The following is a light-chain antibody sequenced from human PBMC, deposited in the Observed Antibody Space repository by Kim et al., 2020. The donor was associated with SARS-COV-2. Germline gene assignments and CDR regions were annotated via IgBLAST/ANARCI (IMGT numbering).Light chain of an antibody. J-gene: IGLJ2*01. CDR1: STDVGSYDD. CDR2: AVT. Sequence: GPASTVTSPGTSTDVGSYDDVSCNQQNPRKAPKLIFYAVTQRPSGVANLFYASTSANAASLTISVLQAEDEADYYCSSYSSTNFAVFGAGTQLTVL. V-gene: IGLV2-14*04. CDR3: SSYSSTNFAV.